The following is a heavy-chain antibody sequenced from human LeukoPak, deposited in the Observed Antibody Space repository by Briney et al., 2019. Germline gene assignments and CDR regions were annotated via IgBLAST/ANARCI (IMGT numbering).Heavy chain of an antibody. D-gene: IGHD5-12*01. J-gene: IGHJ4*02. CDR1: GFAFSSYN. V-gene: IGHV3-21*01. Sequence: GGSLRLSCAVSGFAFSSYNMNWVRKSPGKGLEWVSSISSGSGYMYYADSVKGRSTISRDNAKNSLYLEMSSLRAEDTAVYYCARAGLYSGSGLDYWGQGTLVTVSS. CDR2: ISSGSGYM. CDR3: ARAGLYSGSGLDY.